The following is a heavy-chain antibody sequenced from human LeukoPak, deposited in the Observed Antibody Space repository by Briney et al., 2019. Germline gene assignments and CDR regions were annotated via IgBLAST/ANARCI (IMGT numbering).Heavy chain of an antibody. CDR2: INSPGST. J-gene: IGHJ4*02. V-gene: IGHV3-53*01. CDR3: AKEHPVGGTNYFDY. CDR1: GFTVSGSY. D-gene: IGHD1-26*01. Sequence: GGSLRLSCAASGFTVSGSYMSWVRQAPGKALEWVSLINSPGSTYYADSVKGRFTISRDNSKNMVYLQMNSLRVEDTAVYYCAKEHPVGGTNYFDYWGQGTLATVPS.